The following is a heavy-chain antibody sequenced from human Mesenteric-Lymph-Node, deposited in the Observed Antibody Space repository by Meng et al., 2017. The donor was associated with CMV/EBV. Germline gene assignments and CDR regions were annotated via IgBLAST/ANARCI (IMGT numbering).Heavy chain of an antibody. CDR2: INPNSGGT. Sequence: ASVKVSCKASGYTFTSYDINWVRQATGQGLEWMGWINPNSGGTNYAQKFQGRVTMTRDTSISTAYMELSRLRSDDTAVYYCARAGVYCSSTSCLAFDPWGQGTLVTVSS. V-gene: IGHV1-2*02. CDR1: GYTFTSYD. J-gene: IGHJ5*02. D-gene: IGHD2-2*01. CDR3: ARAGVYCSSTSCLAFDP.